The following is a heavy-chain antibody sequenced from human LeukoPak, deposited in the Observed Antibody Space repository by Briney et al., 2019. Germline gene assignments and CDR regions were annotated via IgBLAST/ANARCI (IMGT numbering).Heavy chain of an antibody. CDR3: GRRTYYYGSGSLGYFDY. D-gene: IGHD3-10*01. Sequence: PSETLSLTCTVSGGSISTNSYFWDWFRQSPGKGLEWIGSVYQTGSTYYNPSLRSRVTISVDTSKNQFSLKLRSVTAADTAVYYCGRRTYYYGSGSLGYFDYWGQGTLVTVSS. V-gene: IGHV4-39*01. J-gene: IGHJ4*02. CDR1: GGSISTNSYF. CDR2: VYQTGST.